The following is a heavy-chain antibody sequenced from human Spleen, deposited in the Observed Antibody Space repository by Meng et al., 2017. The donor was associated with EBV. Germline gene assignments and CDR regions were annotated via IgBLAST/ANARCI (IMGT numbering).Heavy chain of an antibody. Sequence: LPESGPGVVKPSETLSRTCTVSGGSISADYWSWIRQPPGKGLEWIGHIYHTGSTNYNPSLKSRVTISVDTSKNQFSLKLSSVTAADTAVYYCARGLYSSSWEYWGQGTLVTVSS. CDR1: GGSISADY. D-gene: IGHD6-13*01. V-gene: IGHV4-59*01. CDR2: IYHTGST. CDR3: ARGLYSSSWEY. J-gene: IGHJ4*02.